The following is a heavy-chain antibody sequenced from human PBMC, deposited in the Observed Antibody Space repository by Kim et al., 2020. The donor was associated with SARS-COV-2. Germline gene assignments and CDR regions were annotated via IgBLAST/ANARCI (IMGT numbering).Heavy chain of an antibody. V-gene: IGHV1-46*01. CDR2: INPSGGST. D-gene: IGHD3-16*01. CDR1: GYTFTSYY. CDR3: ARGWRRSYGDNDWFDP. Sequence: ASVKVSCKASGYTFTSYYMHWVRQAPGQGLEWMGIINPSGGSTSYAQKFQGRVTMTRDTSTSTVYMELSSLRSEDTAVYYCARGWRRSYGDNDWFDPWGQGPLATVS. J-gene: IGHJ5*02.